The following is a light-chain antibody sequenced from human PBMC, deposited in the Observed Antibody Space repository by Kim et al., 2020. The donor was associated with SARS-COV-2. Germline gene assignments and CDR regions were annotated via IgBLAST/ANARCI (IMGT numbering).Light chain of an antibody. Sequence: DIQMTQSPSTLSASVGDRVTITCRASQSISTWLAWYQQIAGKAPKLLIYKASSLESEVPSRFSGSGSGTEFTLTISSLQLDDFATYYCQQYSSHWTFGQGTKVDIK. J-gene: IGKJ1*01. CDR3: QQYSSHWT. V-gene: IGKV1-5*03. CDR2: KAS. CDR1: QSISTW.